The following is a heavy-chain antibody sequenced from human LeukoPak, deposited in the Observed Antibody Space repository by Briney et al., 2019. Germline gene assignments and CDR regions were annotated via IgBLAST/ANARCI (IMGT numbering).Heavy chain of an antibody. Sequence: GGSLRLSCAASGFTFSSYAMHWVRQAPGKGLEWVAVISYDGSNKYYADSVKGRFTISRDNSKNTLSLQMNSLRAEDTAVYYCARDLAPYYDSSGPYFDYWGQGTLVTVSS. J-gene: IGHJ4*02. V-gene: IGHV3-30-3*01. CDR3: ARDLAPYYDSSGPYFDY. CDR1: GFTFSSYA. D-gene: IGHD3-22*01. CDR2: ISYDGSNK.